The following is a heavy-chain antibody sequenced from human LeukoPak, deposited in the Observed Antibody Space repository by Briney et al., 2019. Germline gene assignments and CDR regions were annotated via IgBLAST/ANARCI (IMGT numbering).Heavy chain of an antibody. J-gene: IGHJ4*02. Sequence: GGSLRLSCAASGFTFSGYGMHWVRQAPGKGLEWVSALSLSGGSTYYADSVKGRFTISRDNSKNMLYLQMNSLRTEDTAVYYCAKVVVVITPEDIDYWGQGTLVTVSS. CDR3: AKVVVVITPEDIDY. V-gene: IGHV3-23*01. CDR2: LSLSGGST. CDR1: GFTFSGYG. D-gene: IGHD3-22*01.